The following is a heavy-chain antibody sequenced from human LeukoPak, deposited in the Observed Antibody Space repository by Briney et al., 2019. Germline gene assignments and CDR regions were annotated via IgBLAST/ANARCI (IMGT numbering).Heavy chain of an antibody. CDR3: ARERRVAVTGISDAPPRNWYFDL. V-gene: IGHV4-4*02. Sequence: SETLSLTCAVSGGPISSSNWWSWVRQPPGKGLEWIGEIYHSGSTNYNPSLKSRVTISVDKSKNQFSLKLSSVTAADTAVYYCARERRVAVTGISDAPPRNWYFDLWGRGTLVTVSS. J-gene: IGHJ2*01. CDR2: IYHSGST. CDR1: GGPISSSNW. D-gene: IGHD6-19*01.